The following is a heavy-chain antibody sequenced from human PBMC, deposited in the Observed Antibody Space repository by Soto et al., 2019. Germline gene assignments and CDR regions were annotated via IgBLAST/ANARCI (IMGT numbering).Heavy chain of an antibody. D-gene: IGHD2-21*01. V-gene: IGHV4-30-4*01. CDR2: IYYSGSP. J-gene: IGHJ3*02. Sequence: QVQLQESGPGLVKPSQTLSLTCTVSGGSISSGDYYWSWIRQPPGKGLEWIGYIYYSGSPYYNPSHKSRFTISVDTSKNQFALKLSSVTAADTAVNYCARHNPKIATAGSFDIWGQGTMVTVSS. CDR1: GGSISSGDYY. CDR3: ARHNPKIATAGSFDI.